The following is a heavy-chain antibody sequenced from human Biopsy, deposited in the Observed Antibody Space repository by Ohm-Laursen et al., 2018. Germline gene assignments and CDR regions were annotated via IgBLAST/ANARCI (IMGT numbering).Heavy chain of an antibody. D-gene: IGHD4-17*01. J-gene: IGHJ6*02. CDR1: GFTFRTYA. CDR2: ISWNSDDI. V-gene: IGHV3-9*01. Sequence: SLRLSCTASGFTFRTYAMHWVRHVPGKGLEWVSGISWNSDDIGYADSVKGRFTISRDNARNALHLQMNSLRTEDTALYYCAKDLGLNYSDRFLFYYGMDVWGRGTTVTVSS. CDR3: AKDLGLNYSDRFLFYYGMDV.